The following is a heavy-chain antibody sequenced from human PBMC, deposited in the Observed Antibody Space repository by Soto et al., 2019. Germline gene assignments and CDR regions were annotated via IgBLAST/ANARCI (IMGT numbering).Heavy chain of an antibody. J-gene: IGHJ5*02. D-gene: IGHD3-9*01. CDR2: ISLRGST. CDR3: ARGVVLRFYDSSRKRFDP. Sequence: PSETLSLTCTVYDGPFYWTWLRQPPGKGLEWIGEISLRGSTNYNPSRQSRVTISVDTSKNQFSLRLKSVTAADTAVYSCARGVVLRFYDSSRKRFDPWGPGTLVTVSS. V-gene: IGHV4-34*01. CDR1: DGPFY.